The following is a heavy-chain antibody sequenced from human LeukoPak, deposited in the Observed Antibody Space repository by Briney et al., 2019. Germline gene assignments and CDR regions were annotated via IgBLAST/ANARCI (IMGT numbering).Heavy chain of an antibody. Sequence: PSETLSLTCTVSGYSISSGYYWGWIRQPPRKGLEWIGEINHSGSTNYNPSLKSRVTISVDTSKNQFSLKLSSVTAADTAVYYRARGQGRITIFGVVRGYFDYWGQGTLVTVSS. J-gene: IGHJ4*02. CDR3: ARGQGRITIFGVVRGYFDY. CDR1: GYSISSGYY. D-gene: IGHD3-3*01. CDR2: INHSGST. V-gene: IGHV4-38-2*02.